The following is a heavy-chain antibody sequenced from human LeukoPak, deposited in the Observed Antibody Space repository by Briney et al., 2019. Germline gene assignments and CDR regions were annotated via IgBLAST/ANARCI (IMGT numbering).Heavy chain of an antibody. D-gene: IGHD3-9*01. CDR2: ISSSSSYI. CDR1: GFTFSSYA. J-gene: IGHJ6*02. V-gene: IGHV3-21*01. CDR3: ARAGLEASYYYYGMDV. Sequence: PGGSLRLSCAASGFTFSSYAMSWVRQAPGKGLEWVSSISSSSSYIYYADSVKGRFTISRDNAKNSLYLQMNSLRAEDTAVYYCARAGLEASYYYYGMDVWGQGTTVTVSS.